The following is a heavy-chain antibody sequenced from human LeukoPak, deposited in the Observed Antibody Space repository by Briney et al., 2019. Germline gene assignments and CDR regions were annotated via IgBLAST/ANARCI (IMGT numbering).Heavy chain of an antibody. J-gene: IGHJ5*02. CDR3: ARHPGSGSPA. CDR1: GGSISSYY. CDR2: IYYSGST. Sequence: PSETLSLTCTVSGGSISSYYWSWIRQPPGKGLEWIGYIYYSGSTNYNPSLKSRVTISVDTSKNQFSLELSSVTAADTAVYYCARHPGSGSPAWGQGTLVTVSS. D-gene: IGHD6-19*01. V-gene: IGHV4-59*01.